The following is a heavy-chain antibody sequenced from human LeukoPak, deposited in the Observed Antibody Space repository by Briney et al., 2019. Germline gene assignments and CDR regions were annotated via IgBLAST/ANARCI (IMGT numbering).Heavy chain of an antibody. D-gene: IGHD3-10*01. CDR3: ARGVYGSGISSNWFYP. CDR1: GGSISSYY. CDR2: IYYSGST. Sequence: SETLSLTCTVSGGSISSYYWSWIRQPPGKGLEWIGYIYYSGSTNYNPSLKSRVTISVDTSKNQFSLKLSSVTAADTAVYYCARGVYGSGISSNWFYPWGQGTLVTVSS. J-gene: IGHJ5*02. V-gene: IGHV4-59*01.